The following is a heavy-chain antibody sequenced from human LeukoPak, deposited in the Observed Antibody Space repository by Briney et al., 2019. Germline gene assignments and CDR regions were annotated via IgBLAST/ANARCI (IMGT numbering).Heavy chain of an antibody. CDR3: ARDDYGDYRGY. J-gene: IGHJ4*02. D-gene: IGHD4-17*01. CDR1: GYTFTGYY. CDR2: INPSSGGT. Sequence: ASVKVSCKASGYTFTGYYMHWVRQAPGQGLEWMGWINPSSGGTNYAQKFQGRVTMTRDTSISTAYMELSRLRSDDTAVYYCARDDYGDYRGYWGQGTLVTVSS. V-gene: IGHV1-2*02.